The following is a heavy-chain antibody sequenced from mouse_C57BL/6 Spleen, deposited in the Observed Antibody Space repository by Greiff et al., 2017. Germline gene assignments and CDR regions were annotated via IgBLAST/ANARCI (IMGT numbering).Heavy chain of an antibody. CDR3: ASSTVVATRDYAMDY. V-gene: IGHV1-42*01. CDR2: INPSTGGT. CDR1: GYSFTGYY. J-gene: IGHJ4*01. Sequence: DVQLQESGPELVKPGASVKISCKASGYSFTGYYMNWVKQSPEKSLEWIGEINPSTGGTTYNQKFKAKATLTVDKSSSTAYMQLKSLTSEDSAVYYCASSTVVATRDYAMDYWGQGTSVTVSS. D-gene: IGHD1-1*01.